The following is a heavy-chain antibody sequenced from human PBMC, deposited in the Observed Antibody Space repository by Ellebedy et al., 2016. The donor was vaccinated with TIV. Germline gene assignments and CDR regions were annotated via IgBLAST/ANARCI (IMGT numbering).Heavy chain of an antibody. Sequence: GESLKIPCEAFGFSFRSYWMSWVRQAPGKGLEWVANIRGDSEKYYVDSVKGRFTIARDNGKNSLFLQTHSLRPEDTAVYYCARRGSYGDYAVQINSWFDSWGQGTLVTVSS. D-gene: IGHD4-17*01. J-gene: IGHJ5*01. CDR3: ARRGSYGDYAVQINSWFDS. CDR1: GFSFRSYW. CDR2: IRGDSEK. V-gene: IGHV3-7*01.